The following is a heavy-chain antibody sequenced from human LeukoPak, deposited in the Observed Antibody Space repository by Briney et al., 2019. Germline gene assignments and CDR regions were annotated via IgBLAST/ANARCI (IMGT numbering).Heavy chain of an antibody. Sequence: PSGSLSLSCAASGFIFGDYWMSWVRQAPGKGLEWVGMIKQDGSDIHYVDSVKGRFAISRDNAKNSLYLQMDSLRAEDTGVYYCERDILRVGVTLYFDYWGQGNLVTVSS. V-gene: IGHV3-7*01. J-gene: IGHJ4*02. CDR3: ERDILRVGVTLYFDY. D-gene: IGHD1-26*01. CDR1: GFIFGDYW. CDR2: IKQDGSDI.